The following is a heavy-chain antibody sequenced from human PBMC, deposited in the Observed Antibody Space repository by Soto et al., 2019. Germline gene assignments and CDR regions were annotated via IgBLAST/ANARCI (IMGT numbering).Heavy chain of an antibody. Sequence: PSETLSLTCTVSGGSISSGDYYWSWIRQPPGKGLEWIGYIYYSGSTYYNPSLKSRVTISVDTSKNQFSLKLSSVTAADTAVYYCARLWGYQLLFRGWFDPWGQGTLVTVSS. CDR2: IYYSGST. CDR3: ARLWGYQLLFRGWFDP. CDR1: GGSISSGDYY. J-gene: IGHJ5*02. V-gene: IGHV4-30-4*01. D-gene: IGHD2-2*01.